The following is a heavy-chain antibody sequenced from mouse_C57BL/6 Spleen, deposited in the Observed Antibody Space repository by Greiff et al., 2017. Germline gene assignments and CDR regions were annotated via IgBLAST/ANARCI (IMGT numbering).Heavy chain of an antibody. J-gene: IGHJ3*01. D-gene: IGHD2-5*01. CDR1: GYAFSSYW. V-gene: IGHV1-80*01. CDR2: IYPGDGDT. CDR3: ARDDSNYWFAY. Sequence: VQRVESGAELVKPGASVKISCKASGYAFSSYWMNWVKQRPGQGLEWIGQIYPGDGDTNYNGKFKGKATLTADKSSSTAYMQLSSLTSEDAAVYFCARDDSNYWFAYWGQGTLVTVSA.